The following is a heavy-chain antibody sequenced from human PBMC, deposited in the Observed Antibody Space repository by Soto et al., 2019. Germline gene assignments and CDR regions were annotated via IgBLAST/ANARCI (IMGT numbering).Heavy chain of an antibody. Sequence: SGFTFRIYSMSWFRQSPGNVLEWVAHIPQDGVDGHYADSVKGRFTISRDNGKNSLYLQLNNLRAEDTAVYYCARDHLILPAHDFFYGSDVWGRGATVTVSS. CDR1: GFTFRIYS. V-gene: IGHV3-7*03. CDR3: ARDHLILPAHDFFYGSDV. CDR2: IPQDGVDG. D-gene: IGHD2-21*02. J-gene: IGHJ6*02.